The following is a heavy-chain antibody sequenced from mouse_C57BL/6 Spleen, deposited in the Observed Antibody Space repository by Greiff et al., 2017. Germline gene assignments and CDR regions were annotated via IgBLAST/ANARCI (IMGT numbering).Heavy chain of an antibody. Sequence: VMLVESGAELVKPGASVKISCKASGYAFSSYWMNWVKQRPGQGLEWIGQIYPGDGDTNYNGKFKGKATMTADKSSSTAYMQLSSLTSEDSAVDFCARGGGSLWYFDVWGTGTTVTVSS. CDR3: ARGGGSLWYFDV. CDR1: GYAFSSYW. CDR2: IYPGDGDT. J-gene: IGHJ1*03. V-gene: IGHV1-80*01. D-gene: IGHD1-1*02.